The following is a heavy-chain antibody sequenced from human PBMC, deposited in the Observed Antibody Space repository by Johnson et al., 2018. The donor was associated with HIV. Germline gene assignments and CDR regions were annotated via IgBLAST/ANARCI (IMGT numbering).Heavy chain of an antibody. CDR2: IWYDGSNK. CDR3: AKADDILTGYYKGFDAFDV. D-gene: IGHD3-9*01. J-gene: IGHJ3*01. CDR1: GFTFSSYG. Sequence: QVQLVESGGGVVQPGRSLRLSCAASGFTFSSYGMHWVRQAPGKGLEWVAVIWYDGSNKYYADYVKGRFTISRDNSKSTLFLQMNSLRAEDTAAYYCAKADDILTGYYKGFDAFDVWGQGTMVSVS. V-gene: IGHV3-33*06.